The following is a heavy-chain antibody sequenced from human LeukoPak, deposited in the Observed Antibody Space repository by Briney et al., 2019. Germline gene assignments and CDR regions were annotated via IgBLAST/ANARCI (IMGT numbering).Heavy chain of an antibody. CDR1: GFTFSSYA. V-gene: IGHV3-23*01. CDR3: AKRGIAAAHVRRYYFDY. D-gene: IGHD6-13*01. CDR2: ISGSGGST. Sequence: PGGSLRLSCAASGFTFSSYAMSWVRQAPVKVLEWVSAISGSGGSTYYADSVKGRFTISRDNSKNTLYLQMNSLRAEDTAVYYCAKRGIAAAHVRRYYFDYWGQGTLVTVSS. J-gene: IGHJ4*02.